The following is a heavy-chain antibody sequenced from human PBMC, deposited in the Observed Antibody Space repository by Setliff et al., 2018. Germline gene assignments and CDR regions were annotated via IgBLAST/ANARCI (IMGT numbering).Heavy chain of an antibody. D-gene: IGHD3-10*01. V-gene: IGHV3-23*01. J-gene: IGHJ4*02. CDR3: AKDLAHYYGSGSSPIDY. CDR1: GFTFSASP. CDR2: FSGSGVDT. Sequence: GGSLRLSCAASGFTFSASPMSWVRQAPGKGLEWVSTFSGSGVDTYYADSVKGRFTISRDYSKNTLFLQMNSLRAEDTAVYYCAKDLAHYYGSGSSPIDYWGQGTPVTVSS.